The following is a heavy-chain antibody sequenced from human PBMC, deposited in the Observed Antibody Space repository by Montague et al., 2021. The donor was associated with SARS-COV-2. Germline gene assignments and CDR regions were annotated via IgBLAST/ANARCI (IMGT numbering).Heavy chain of an antibody. D-gene: IGHD4-11*01. CDR2: IIYGGMD. CDR1: GVSITSTNW. V-gene: IGHV4-4*02. Sequence: SETLSLTCAVSGVSITSTNWWSWVRQPPGKGLVWMGEIIYGGMDTYNPSPKSRATISMDKSRNLFSLKLSSVTAAATAIYYCAVKVLTVPADYWGQGTLVTVS. CDR3: AVKVLTVPADY. J-gene: IGHJ4*02.